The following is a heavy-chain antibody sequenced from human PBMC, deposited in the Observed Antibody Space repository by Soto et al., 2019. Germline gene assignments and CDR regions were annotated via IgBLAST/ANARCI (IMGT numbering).Heavy chain of an antibody. Sequence: QVQLQESGPGLVKPSGTLSLTCAVSGGSISSSNWWSWVRQPPGKGLEWIGEIYHSGSTNYNTSLKSRVTISGDKSKTQFPLRLSSVPAADTAVYYCAGTYSSSSYSEGYWGQGTLVTVSS. V-gene: IGHV4-4*02. CDR2: IYHSGST. CDR1: GGSISSSNW. D-gene: IGHD6-6*01. CDR3: AGTYSSSSYSEGY. J-gene: IGHJ4*02.